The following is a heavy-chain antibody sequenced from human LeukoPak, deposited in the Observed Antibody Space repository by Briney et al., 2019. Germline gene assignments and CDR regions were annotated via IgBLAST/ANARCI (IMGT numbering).Heavy chain of an antibody. D-gene: IGHD3-16*02. V-gene: IGHV4-34*01. J-gene: IGHJ4*02. CDR1: GGSFSDYY. CDR2: INHSGTT. CDR3: ASHYSSGSYRYTGSFDS. Sequence: PSETLSLTCAVYGGSFSDYYWSWIRQPPGKGLEWIGEINHSGTTNYSPSLKSRVSISVDTSKNQFSLKLNSVTAADAAMYYCASHYSSGSYRYTGSFDSWDQGMLVNVPS.